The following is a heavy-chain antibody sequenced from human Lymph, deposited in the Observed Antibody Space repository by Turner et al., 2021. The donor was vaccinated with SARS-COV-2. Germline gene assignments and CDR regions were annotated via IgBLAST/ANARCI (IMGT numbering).Heavy chain of an antibody. CDR1: GFTFNNYP. CDR3: ARDSSGSGTLDY. J-gene: IGHJ4*02. CDR2: ISYDGSNK. Sequence: QVQLVESGGGVVQPGRSLSLSCAASGFTFNNYPMHWVRQAPGKGLEWVAVISYDGSNKYYADSVKGRFTISRDNSKNTLYLQMNSLRAEDTAVYYCARDSSGSGTLDYWGQGTLVTVSS. D-gene: IGHD3-10*01. V-gene: IGHV3-30-3*01.